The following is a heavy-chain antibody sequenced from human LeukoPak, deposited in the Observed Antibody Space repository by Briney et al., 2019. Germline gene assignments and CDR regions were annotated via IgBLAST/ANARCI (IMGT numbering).Heavy chain of an antibody. D-gene: IGHD1-26*01. Sequence: GGSLRLSCAASGFTVSSNYMSWVRQAPGKGLEWVSVIYSGGSTYYADSVKGRFTISRDDSKNTVDLQMNSLSAEDTAVYYCVSNSGSWRVFDYWGQGTLVTVSS. V-gene: IGHV3-53*05. CDR1: GFTVSSNY. CDR3: VSNSGSWRVFDY. CDR2: IYSGGST. J-gene: IGHJ4*02.